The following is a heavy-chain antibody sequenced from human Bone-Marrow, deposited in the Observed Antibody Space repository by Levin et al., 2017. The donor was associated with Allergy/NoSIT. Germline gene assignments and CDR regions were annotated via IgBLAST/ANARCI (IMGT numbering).Heavy chain of an antibody. V-gene: IGHV3-23*01. J-gene: IGHJ5*02. CDR1: GFTFSSYA. D-gene: IGHD5-18*01. CDR2: ISGSGGST. Sequence: GESLKISCAASGFTFSSYAMSWVRQAPGKGLEWVSAISGSGGSTYYADSVKGRFTISRDNSKNTLYLQMNSLRAEDTAVYYCAKDQPHVDTANVGWFDPWGQGTLVTVSS. CDR3: AKDQPHVDTANVGWFDP.